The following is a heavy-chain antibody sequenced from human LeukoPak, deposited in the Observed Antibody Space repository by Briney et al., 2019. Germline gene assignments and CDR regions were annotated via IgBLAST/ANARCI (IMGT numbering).Heavy chain of an antibody. CDR2: IYTSGST. D-gene: IGHD6-19*01. Sequence: ASETLSLTCTVSGGSISSGTYYWTWIRQPAGKGLEWIGRIYTSGSTNYNPSLKSRVTISLDPSKNQFSLKLSSVTAADTAVYYCARYGSGWLNWFDPWGQGTLVTVSS. J-gene: IGHJ5*02. CDR1: GGSISSGTYY. CDR3: ARYGSGWLNWFDP. V-gene: IGHV4-61*02.